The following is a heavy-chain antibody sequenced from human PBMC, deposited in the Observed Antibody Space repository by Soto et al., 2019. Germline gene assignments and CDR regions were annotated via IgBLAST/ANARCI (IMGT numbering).Heavy chain of an antibody. CDR3: ARETNSSSWYTNDY. Sequence: EVQLVESGGGLVQPGGSLRLSCAASGFTFSNYWMSWVRQAPGKGLEWAANIKQDGSEKYYVDSVKGRFTISRDNAKNSLYLQMNSLRAEDTAVYYCARETNSSSWYTNDYWGQGTLVTVSS. CDR2: IKQDGSEK. J-gene: IGHJ4*02. D-gene: IGHD6-13*01. CDR1: GFTFSNYW. V-gene: IGHV3-7*01.